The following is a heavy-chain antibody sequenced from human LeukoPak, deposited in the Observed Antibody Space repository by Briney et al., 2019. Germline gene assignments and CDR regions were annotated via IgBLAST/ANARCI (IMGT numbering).Heavy chain of an antibody. CDR2: IYSGGST. D-gene: IGHD5-24*01. CDR3: ARQTRRDGYNLDY. J-gene: IGHJ4*02. Sequence: GGSLRLSCAASGFTVSSNYVSWVRQAPGKGLEWVSVIYSGGSTYYADSVKGRFTISRDNSKNTLYLQMNSLRAEDTAVYYCARQTRRDGYNLDYWGLGTLVTVSS. V-gene: IGHV3-66*02. CDR1: GFTVSSNY.